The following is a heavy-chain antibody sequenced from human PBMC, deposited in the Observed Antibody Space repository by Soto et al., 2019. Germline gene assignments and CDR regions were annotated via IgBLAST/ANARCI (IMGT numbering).Heavy chain of an antibody. V-gene: IGHV5-51*01. D-gene: IGHD4-17*01. Sequence: GESLKISCKASGYIFTLYWIGWVRQMPGKGLEWMGIIYPGNSDTRYSPSFQGQVTISADKSISTASLQWSSLKASDTAVYYCARQSPTPGYYYFSYGMDVWGQGTTVTVSS. J-gene: IGHJ6*02. CDR1: GYIFTLYW. CDR2: IYPGNSDT. CDR3: ARQSPTPGYYYFSYGMDV.